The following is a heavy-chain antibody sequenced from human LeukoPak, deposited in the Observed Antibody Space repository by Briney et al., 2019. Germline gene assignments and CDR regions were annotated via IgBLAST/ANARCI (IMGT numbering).Heavy chain of an antibody. CDR3: AKDPDPYSGGYLPALYFDY. D-gene: IGHD1-26*01. CDR1: GFTFSSYG. Sequence: GGSLRLSCAASGFTFSSYGMHWVRQAPGKGLEWVAFIRYDGSNKYYADSVKGRFTISRDNSKNTLYLQMNSLRAEDTAVYYCAKDPDPYSGGYLPALYFDYWGQGTLVTVSS. V-gene: IGHV3-30*02. J-gene: IGHJ4*02. CDR2: IRYDGSNK.